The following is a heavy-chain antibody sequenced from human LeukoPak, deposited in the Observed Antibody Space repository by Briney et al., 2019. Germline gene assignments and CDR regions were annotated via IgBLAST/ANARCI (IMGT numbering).Heavy chain of an antibody. CDR3: AKVVFEFQWLGPAGAFDY. D-gene: IGHD6-19*01. Sequence: GGSLRLSCAASGFTVSSNHMSWVRQAPGKGLEWVSVINSGGSTYYADSVKGRFTISRDNSKNTLYLQMNSLRAEDTAVYYCAKVVFEFQWLGPAGAFDYWGQGTLVTVSS. J-gene: IGHJ4*02. CDR2: INSGGST. CDR1: GFTVSSNH. V-gene: IGHV3-53*01.